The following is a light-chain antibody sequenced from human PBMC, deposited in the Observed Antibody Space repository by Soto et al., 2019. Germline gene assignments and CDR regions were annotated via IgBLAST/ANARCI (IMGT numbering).Light chain of an antibody. V-gene: IGKV1-39*01. CDR1: QSISYF. CDR3: QQYYSYPLT. J-gene: IGKJ1*01. Sequence: DIQMTQSASALSAPDGDRVTITCRASQSISYFLNWYRQKPGQAPELLIYAASSLQSGVPSRFSGSESGTDFTLTISVLQSEDFATYCCQQYYSYPLTFGQGTKVDIK. CDR2: AAS.